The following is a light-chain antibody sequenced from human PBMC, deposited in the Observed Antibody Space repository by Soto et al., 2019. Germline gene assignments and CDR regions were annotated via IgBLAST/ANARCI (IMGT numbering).Light chain of an antibody. J-gene: IGKJ4*01. CDR3: QQYNNWPLT. Sequence: IVMTQSPATLSVSPGERATLSCRASQSVSSNLAWYQQKPGQAPRLLIYGASTRATGIPAGFSGSGSGTEFTLTISSPQSEDFAVYYCQQYNNWPLTFGGGTRWIS. CDR1: QSVSSN. CDR2: GAS. V-gene: IGKV3-15*01.